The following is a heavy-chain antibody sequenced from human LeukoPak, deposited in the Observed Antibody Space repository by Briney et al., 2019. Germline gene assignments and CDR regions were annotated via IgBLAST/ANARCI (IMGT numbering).Heavy chain of an antibody. Sequence: GGSLRLSCAASGFTFSSYWMSWVRQAPGKGLEWVANIKQDGSEKYYVDSVKGRFTISRDNAKNSLYLQMNSLRAEDTAVYYCARDPLYSSGWYPFDYWGQGTLVTVSS. CDR1: GFTFSSYW. CDR2: IKQDGSEK. J-gene: IGHJ4*02. V-gene: IGHV3-7*01. CDR3: ARDPLYSSGWYPFDY. D-gene: IGHD6-19*01.